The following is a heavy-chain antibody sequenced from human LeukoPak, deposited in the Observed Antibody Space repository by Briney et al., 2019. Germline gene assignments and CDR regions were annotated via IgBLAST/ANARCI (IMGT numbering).Heavy chain of an antibody. D-gene: IGHD3-16*02. V-gene: IGHV1-2*02. CDR1: GYSFTGYY. CDR2: INPKSGGT. J-gene: IGHJ4*02. CDR3: AIGIMITFGGVIVIPQMDY. Sequence: ASMKVSCKASGYSFTGYYMHWVRQAPGQGLEWMGWINPKSGGTNCAQKFQGRVTMTTDTSTSTAYMELRSLRSDDTAVYYCAIGIMITFGGVIVIPQMDYWGQGTLVTVSS.